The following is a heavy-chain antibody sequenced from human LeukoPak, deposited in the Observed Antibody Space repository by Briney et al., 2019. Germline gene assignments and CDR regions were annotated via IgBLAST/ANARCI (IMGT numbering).Heavy chain of an antibody. CDR2: IIPIFGTA. CDR1: GGTFSSYA. CDR3: ARDLGYYYGSGSYYPIGY. J-gene: IGHJ4*02. V-gene: IGHV1-69*13. D-gene: IGHD3-10*01. Sequence: SVKVSCKASGGTFSSYAISWVRQAPGQGLEWMGGIIPIFGTANYAQKFQGRVTITADESTSTAYMELSSLRSEDTAVYYCARDLGYYYGSGSYYPIGYWGQGTLVTVSS.